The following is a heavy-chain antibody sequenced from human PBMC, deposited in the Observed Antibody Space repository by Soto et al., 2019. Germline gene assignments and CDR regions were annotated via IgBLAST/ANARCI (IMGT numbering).Heavy chain of an antibody. D-gene: IGHD3-9*01. CDR3: AKERNDILTGYLDY. CDR2: ISGSGGST. Sequence: PGGSLRLSCAASGFTFSSYAMSWVRQAPGKGLEWVSAISGSGGSTYYADSVKGRFTNSRDNSKNTLYLQMNSLRAEDTAVYYCAKERNDILTGYLDYWGQGTLVTVS. CDR1: GFTFSSYA. J-gene: IGHJ4*02. V-gene: IGHV3-23*01.